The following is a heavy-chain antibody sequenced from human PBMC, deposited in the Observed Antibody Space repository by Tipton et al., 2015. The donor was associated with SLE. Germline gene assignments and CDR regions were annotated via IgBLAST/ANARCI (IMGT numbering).Heavy chain of an antibody. J-gene: IGHJ4*02. D-gene: IGHD4-17*01. CDR3: AKVRHGDYGNYFDS. V-gene: IGHV3-23*01. Sequence: DSVRGRFTISRDISRSTVFLQMNSLRVEDTAVYYCAKVRHGDYGNYFDSWGQGTLVTVSS.